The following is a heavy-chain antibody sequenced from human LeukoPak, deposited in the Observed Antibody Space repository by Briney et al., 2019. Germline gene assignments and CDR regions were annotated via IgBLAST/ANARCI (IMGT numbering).Heavy chain of an antibody. V-gene: IGHV4-39*07. D-gene: IGHD3-22*01. CDR3: ARTGDSSGYYRNAIDY. J-gene: IGHJ4*02. Sequence: SETLSLTCTVSGGSISSSSYYWGWIRQPPGKGLEWIGSIYYRGSTYYNPSLRSRITLSLDTSKSQFSLNLSSVTAADTAVYYCARTGDSSGYYRNAIDYWGQGTLVTVSS. CDR2: IYYRGST. CDR1: GGSISSSSYY.